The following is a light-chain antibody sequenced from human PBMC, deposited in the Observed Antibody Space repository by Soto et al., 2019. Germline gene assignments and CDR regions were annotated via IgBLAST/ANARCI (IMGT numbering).Light chain of an antibody. CDR1: QTISSW. J-gene: IGKJ1*01. CDR2: KAS. V-gene: IGKV1-5*03. Sequence: DIQITHSPSTLSGSVGYRATTTCRASQTISSWLAWYQQKPGKAPKLLIYKASTLKSGVPSRFSGSGSGTEFTLTISSLQPDDFATYYCQHYNSYSEAFGQGTKVDIK. CDR3: QHYNSYSEA.